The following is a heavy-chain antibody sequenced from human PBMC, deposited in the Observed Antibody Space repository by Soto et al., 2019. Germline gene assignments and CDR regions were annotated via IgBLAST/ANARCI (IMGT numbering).Heavy chain of an antibody. D-gene: IGHD3-22*01. CDR2: IIPILGIA. J-gene: IGHJ4*02. V-gene: IGHV1-69*04. CDR1: GGTFSSYT. CDR3: AKDLVAMMVVAPLDY. Sequence: SVKVSSKASGGTFSSYTISWVRQAPGQGLEWMGRIIPILGIANYAQKFQGRVTITADKSTSTAYMELSSLRSEDTAVYYCAKDLVAMMVVAPLDYWGQGTLVTVSS.